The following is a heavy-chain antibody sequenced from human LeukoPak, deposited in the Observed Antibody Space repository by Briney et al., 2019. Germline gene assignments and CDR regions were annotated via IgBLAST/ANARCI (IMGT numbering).Heavy chain of an antibody. CDR3: ATDSSGFSY. CDR1: GLPFSHYD. D-gene: IGHD3-22*01. V-gene: IGHV3-48*03. CDR2: ISSGGYTI. J-gene: IGHJ4*02. Sequence: GGSLRLSCAVSGLPFSHYDMNWVRQAPGKGLEWVSSISSGGYTIKYHDSVRGRFITSRDNANNSLYLQMNSLRGDDTASYYWATDSSGFSYWGQGTLVAVSS.